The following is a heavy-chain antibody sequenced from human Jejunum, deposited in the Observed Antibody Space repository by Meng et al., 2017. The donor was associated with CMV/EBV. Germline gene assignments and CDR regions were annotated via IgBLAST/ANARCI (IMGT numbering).Heavy chain of an antibody. J-gene: IGHJ4*02. D-gene: IGHD3-9*01. Sequence: TFDDYGMSWVRQATGKGLEWVSGINWNGGSTGYADSVKGRFTISRDNAKNSLYLQMNSLRAEDTAVYYCARYYDVSTGYLHYFDYWGQGTRVTVSS. CDR1: TFDDYG. CDR2: INWNGGST. V-gene: IGHV3-20*03. CDR3: ARYYDVSTGYLHYFDY.